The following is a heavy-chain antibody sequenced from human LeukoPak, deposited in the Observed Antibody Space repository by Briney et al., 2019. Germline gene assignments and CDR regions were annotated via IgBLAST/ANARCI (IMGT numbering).Heavy chain of an antibody. J-gene: IGHJ4*02. V-gene: IGHV5-51*01. CDR2: IYPGYSDT. CDR3: ARLDYGGNAPVGY. D-gene: IGHD4-23*01. Sequence: GIIYPGYSDTRYSPSFQGQVTISADKSISTAYLQWSSLKASDTAMYYCARLDYGGNAPVGYWGQGTLVTVSS.